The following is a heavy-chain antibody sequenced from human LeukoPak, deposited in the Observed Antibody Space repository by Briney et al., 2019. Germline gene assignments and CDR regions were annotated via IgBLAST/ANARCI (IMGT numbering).Heavy chain of an antibody. J-gene: IGHJ4*02. CDR3: ARGIIGYYFDY. V-gene: IGHV1-18*01. D-gene: IGHD2-15*01. Sequence: ASVKVSRKTSGYTFTIYGISWVRQAPGQGLEWMGLISAYGNTNYAQNLQGRVTMTTDTSTSTAYMELESLRSDDTAVYYCARGIIGYYFDYWGQGTLVTVSS. CDR2: ISAYGNT. CDR1: GYTFTIYG.